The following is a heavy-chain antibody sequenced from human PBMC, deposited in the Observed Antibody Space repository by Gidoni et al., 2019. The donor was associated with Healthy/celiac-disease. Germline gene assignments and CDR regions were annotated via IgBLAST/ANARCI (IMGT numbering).Heavy chain of an antibody. CDR2: INHSGST. CDR3: ARPYDSSGYRRVYYYYYGMDV. J-gene: IGHJ6*02. Sequence: QVQLQQWGAGLLKPSETLSLTCAVYGGSFSGYYWSWIRQPPGKGREWIGEINHSGSTNYNPSLKSRVTISVDTSKNQFSLKLSSVTAADTAVYYCARPYDSSGYRRVYYYYYGMDVWGQGTTVTVSS. V-gene: IGHV4-34*01. CDR1: GGSFSGYY. D-gene: IGHD3-22*01.